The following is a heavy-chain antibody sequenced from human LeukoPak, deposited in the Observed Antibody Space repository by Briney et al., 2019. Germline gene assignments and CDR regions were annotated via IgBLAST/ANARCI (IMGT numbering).Heavy chain of an antibody. D-gene: IGHD3-16*01. Sequence: GGSLRLSCAASGFTFSSYVMNWARQAPGKGLEWVASINHNGNVNYYVDSVKGRFTISRDNAKNSLYLQMSNLRAEDTAVYFCARGGGLDVWGQGATVTVSS. V-gene: IGHV3-7*03. CDR3: ARGGGLDV. J-gene: IGHJ6*02. CDR1: GFTFSSYV. CDR2: INHNGNVN.